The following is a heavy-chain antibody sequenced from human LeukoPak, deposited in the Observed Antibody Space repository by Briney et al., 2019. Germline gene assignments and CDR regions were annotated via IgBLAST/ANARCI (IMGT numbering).Heavy chain of an antibody. J-gene: IGHJ4*03. V-gene: IGHV3-23*01. CDR2: ISGSGGST. CDR1: GFTFSSYA. D-gene: IGHD3-10*01. Sequence: PGGSLRLSCAASGFTFSSYAMSWVRQAPGKGLEWVSAISGSGGSTYYADSVKGRFTISRDNSKNTLYLQMNSLRAEDTAVYYCASSGDYYGSGSSYFDYWGQGTTVTVSS. CDR3: ASSGDYYGSGSSYFDY.